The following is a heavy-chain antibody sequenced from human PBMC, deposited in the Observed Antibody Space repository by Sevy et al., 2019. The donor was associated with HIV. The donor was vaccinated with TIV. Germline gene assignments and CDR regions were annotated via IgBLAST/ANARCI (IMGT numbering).Heavy chain of an antibody. CDR1: GFTFSSYE. J-gene: IGHJ1*01. CDR2: ISSSGSTI. Sequence: GGSLRLSCAASGFTFSSYEMDWVRQAPGKGLEWVSYISSSGSTIYYADSVKGRFTISRDNAKNSLYLQMNSLRAEDTAVYYCAGYCSGGSCGCFQHWGQGTLVTVSS. V-gene: IGHV3-48*03. D-gene: IGHD2-15*01. CDR3: AGYCSGGSCGCFQH.